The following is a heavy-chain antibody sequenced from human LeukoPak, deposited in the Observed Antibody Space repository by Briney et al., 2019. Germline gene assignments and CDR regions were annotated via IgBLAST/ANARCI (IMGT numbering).Heavy chain of an antibody. Sequence: GGSLRLSCAASGISLSRYWMSWVRQAPGEGLEWVANIKEDESEKDYVDSVKGRFTISRDHAKNSLYLQMNSLRAEDTAVYYCARGDSSGYYYSSFWGQGTLVTVSS. V-gene: IGHV3-7*01. CDR2: IKEDESEK. D-gene: IGHD3-22*01. J-gene: IGHJ4*02. CDR1: GISLSRYW. CDR3: ARGDSSGYYYSSF.